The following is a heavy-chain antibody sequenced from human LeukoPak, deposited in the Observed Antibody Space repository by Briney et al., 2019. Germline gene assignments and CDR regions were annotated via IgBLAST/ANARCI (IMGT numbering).Heavy chain of an antibody. Sequence: PGGSLRLSCAASEFTLSDYYMSWIRQAPGKGLEWVSYISRSGTTIHYADSVKGRFTISRDNAKNSLYLQMNSLRADDTAVYFCARDKFETSGCFDYRGQGALVTVSS. V-gene: IGHV3-11*01. CDR2: ISRSGTTI. CDR1: EFTLSDYY. D-gene: IGHD6-19*01. J-gene: IGHJ4*02. CDR3: ARDKFETSGCFDY.